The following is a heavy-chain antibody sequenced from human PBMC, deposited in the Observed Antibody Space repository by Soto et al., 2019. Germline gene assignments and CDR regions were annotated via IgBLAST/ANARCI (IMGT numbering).Heavy chain of an antibody. CDR1: GGSISSYY. V-gene: IGHV4-4*07. J-gene: IGHJ6*02. CDR3: AREELTIFGVVISGYGMDV. CDR2: IHTSGST. D-gene: IGHD3-3*01. Sequence: SETLSLTCTVSGGSISSYYWSWIRQPAGKGLEWIGCIHTSGSTNYNPSLKSRVTMSVDTSKNQFSLKLSSVTAADTAVYYCAREELTIFGVVISGYGMDVWGQGTTVTVSS.